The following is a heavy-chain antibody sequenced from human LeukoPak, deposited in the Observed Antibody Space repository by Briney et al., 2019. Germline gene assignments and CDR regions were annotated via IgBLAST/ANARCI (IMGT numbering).Heavy chain of an antibody. CDR2: INPNSGGT. V-gene: IGHV1-2*02. CDR3: ARDNRALVRGVIEAHFDY. CDR1: GYTFTGYY. D-gene: IGHD3-10*01. J-gene: IGHJ4*02. Sequence: ASVKVSCKASGYTFTGYYVHWVRQAPGQGLEWMGWINPNSGGTNYAQKFQGRVTMTRDTSISTAYMELSRLRSDDTAVYYCARDNRALVRGVIEAHFDYWGQGTLVTVSS.